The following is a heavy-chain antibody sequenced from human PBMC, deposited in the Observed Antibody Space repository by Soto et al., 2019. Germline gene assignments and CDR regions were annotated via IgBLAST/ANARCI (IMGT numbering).Heavy chain of an antibody. J-gene: IGHJ5*02. V-gene: IGHV4-59*01. CDR1: GGSISSYY. D-gene: IGHD3-9*01. CDR3: ARVPLSGDDILTGFWFDP. Sequence: SETLSLTCTVSGGSISSYYWTWIRQPPGKGLEWIGFIYNSGSTHYNPSLRSRVTISVDTSKNQFSLKLSSVTAADTAVYYCARVPLSGDDILTGFWFDPWGQGTQVTVS. CDR2: IYNSGST.